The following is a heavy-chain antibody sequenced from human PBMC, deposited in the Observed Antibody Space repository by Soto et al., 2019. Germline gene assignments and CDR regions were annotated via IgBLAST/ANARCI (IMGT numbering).Heavy chain of an antibody. Sequence: GGSLSLSCAASGFTFSSYGMRWVRQAPGKGLEWVAVISYDGSNKYYADSVKGRFTISRDNSKNTLYLQMNSLRAEDTAVYYCARDRGKYSSSPFSMDVWGQGTTVTVSS. V-gene: IGHV3-30*03. J-gene: IGHJ6*02. D-gene: IGHD6-6*01. CDR2: ISYDGSNK. CDR3: ARDRGKYSSSPFSMDV. CDR1: GFTFSSYG.